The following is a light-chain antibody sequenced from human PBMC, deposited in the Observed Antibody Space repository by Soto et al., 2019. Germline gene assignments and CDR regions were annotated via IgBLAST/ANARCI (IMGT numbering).Light chain of an antibody. Sequence: IVLTQSPVTLALSPGERAVISCRASQSVSTSLAWYQHKPGQAPRLFIYDASKRAPGIPARFSGSGSGTDFTLTISILEPEDFAVYYCQVRDVWPSFGQGTKVEIK. CDR1: QSVSTS. CDR3: QVRDVWPS. V-gene: IGKV3-11*01. J-gene: IGKJ1*01. CDR2: DAS.